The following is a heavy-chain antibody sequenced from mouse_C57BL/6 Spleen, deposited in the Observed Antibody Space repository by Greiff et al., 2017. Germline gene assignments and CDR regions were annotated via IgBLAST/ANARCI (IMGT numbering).Heavy chain of an antibody. Sequence: QVQLQQPGAELVMPGASVKLSCKASGYTFTSYWMHWVKQRPGQGLGWIGEIDPSASYTNYNQKFKGKSTLTVDKSSSTAYMQLSSLTSEDSAVYYCARSETAGGPWFAYWGHGTLVTVSA. CDR2: IDPSASYT. D-gene: IGHD3-2*01. J-gene: IGHJ3*01. V-gene: IGHV1-69*01. CDR3: ARSETAGGPWFAY. CDR1: GYTFTSYW.